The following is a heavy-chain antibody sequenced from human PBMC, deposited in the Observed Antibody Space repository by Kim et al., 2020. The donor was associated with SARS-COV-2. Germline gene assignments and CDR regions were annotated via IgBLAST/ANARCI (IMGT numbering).Heavy chain of an antibody. V-gene: IGHV3-33*01. CDR2: IWYDGSNK. J-gene: IGHJ4*02. Sequence: GGSLRLSCAASGFTFSSYGMHWVRQAPGKGLEWVAVIWYDGSNKYYADSVKGRFTISRDNSKNTLYLQMNSLRAEDTAVYYCARDPGDGDYCLDYWGQGTLVTVSS. D-gene: IGHD4-17*01. CDR1: GFTFSSYG. CDR3: ARDPGDGDYCLDY.